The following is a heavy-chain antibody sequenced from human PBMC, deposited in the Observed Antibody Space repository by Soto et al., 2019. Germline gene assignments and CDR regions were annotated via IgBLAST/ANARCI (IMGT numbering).Heavy chain of an antibody. J-gene: IGHJ4*02. CDR2: ISYDGSNK. D-gene: IGHD4-17*01. CDR1: GFTFSSYA. CDR3: ASYGALFDY. Sequence: GESLKISCAASGFTFSSYAMHWVRQAPGKGLEWVAVISYDGSNKYYADSVKGRFTISRDNSKNTLYLQMNSLRAEDTAVYYCASYGALFDYWGQGTLVTVSS. V-gene: IGHV3-30*04.